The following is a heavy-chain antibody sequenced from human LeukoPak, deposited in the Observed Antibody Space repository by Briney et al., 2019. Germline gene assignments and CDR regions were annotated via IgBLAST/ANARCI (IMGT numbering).Heavy chain of an antibody. CDR3: ARAVPTLGDY. D-gene: IGHD7-27*01. Sequence: GGSLRLSCAASGFTFSSYSMNWVRQAPGKGLEWVSSIGSSSSYIYYADSVKGRFTISRDNAKNSLYLQMNSLRAEDTAVYYCARAVPTLGDYWGQGTLVTVSS. V-gene: IGHV3-21*01. CDR2: IGSSSSYI. J-gene: IGHJ4*02. CDR1: GFTFSSYS.